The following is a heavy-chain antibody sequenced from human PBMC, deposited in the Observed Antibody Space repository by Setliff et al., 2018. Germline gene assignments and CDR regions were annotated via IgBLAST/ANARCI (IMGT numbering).Heavy chain of an antibody. Sequence: PGESLKISCKGSGYNFASYWIAWVRQMPGKGLEWMGIIYPDDSDTRYSPSFQGQVTISADKSLSTASLQWSSLKASDTAMYYCARQIGSSLSHFYYYMDVWGKGTTVTVSS. D-gene: IGHD6-19*01. CDR2: IYPDDSDT. V-gene: IGHV5-51*01. CDR1: GYNFASYW. CDR3: ARQIGSSLSHFYYYMDV. J-gene: IGHJ6*03.